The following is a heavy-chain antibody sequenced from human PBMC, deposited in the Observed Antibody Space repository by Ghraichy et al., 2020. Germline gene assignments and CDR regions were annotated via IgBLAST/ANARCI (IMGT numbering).Heavy chain of an antibody. CDR2: VSAGGDVT. V-gene: IGHV3-23*01. CDR1: GFSFITYA. CDR3: ARRGLITSPPQKLYYFDY. D-gene: IGHD2-15*01. Sequence: GGSLRLSCAASGFSFITYALSWVRQAPGKGLEWVSSVSAGGDVTYYADSVKGRFIISRDNSKNMLSLQMNSLRAEDTAVYYCARRGLITSPPQKLYYFDYWGQGTLVTVSS. J-gene: IGHJ4*02.